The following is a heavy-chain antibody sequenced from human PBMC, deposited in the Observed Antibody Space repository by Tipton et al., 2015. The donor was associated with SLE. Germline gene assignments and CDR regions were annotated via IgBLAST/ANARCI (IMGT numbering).Heavy chain of an antibody. CDR2: IYYSGST. J-gene: IGHJ4*02. D-gene: IGHD3-22*01. Sequence: TLSLTCTVSGGSISSYYWSWIRRPPGKGLEWIGYIYYSGSTNCNPSLKSRVTISVDTSKNQFSLKLSSVTAADTAVYYCARSPPYYYDSSGLDYWGQGTLVTVSS. V-gene: IGHV4-59*01. CDR1: GGSISSYY. CDR3: ARSPPYYYDSSGLDY.